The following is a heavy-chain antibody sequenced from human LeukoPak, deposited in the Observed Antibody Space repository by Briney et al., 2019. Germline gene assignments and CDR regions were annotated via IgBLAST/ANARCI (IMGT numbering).Heavy chain of an antibody. J-gene: IGHJ6*04. D-gene: IGHD3-10*01. CDR2: ISSSSSYI. CDR1: GFTFSSYS. CDR3: ARGSESV. Sequence: GGSLRLSCAASGFTFSSYSMNWVRQAPGKGLEWVSSISSSSSYIYYADSVKGRYNISRDNAKHSLYLEMNSLRAEDTAVYYCARGSESVWGKGTTVTVSS. V-gene: IGHV3-21*01.